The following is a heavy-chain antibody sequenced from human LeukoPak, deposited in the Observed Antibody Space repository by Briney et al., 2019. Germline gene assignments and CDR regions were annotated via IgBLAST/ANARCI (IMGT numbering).Heavy chain of an antibody. CDR1: GFTFSTYA. V-gene: IGHV3-30-3*01. CDR3: ARERTITGDVFDI. J-gene: IGHJ3*02. D-gene: IGHD3-16*01. CDR2: ISYDANNK. Sequence: GGSLRLSCEASGFTFSTYAMHWVRQAPGKGLEWVTVISYDANNKYYADSVKGRFTISRDNSKNTLYLQMSNLRTEDTALYYCARERTITGDVFDIWGQGTMVTVSS.